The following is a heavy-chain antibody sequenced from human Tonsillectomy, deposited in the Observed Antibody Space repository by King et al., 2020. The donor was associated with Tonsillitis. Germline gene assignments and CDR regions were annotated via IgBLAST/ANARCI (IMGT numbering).Heavy chain of an antibody. CDR2: ISGSGGST. CDR3: AKGGKNWSGSYYYMDV. D-gene: IGHD3-3*01. Sequence: VQLVESGGGLVQPGGSLRLSCAASGFTFSSYAMSWVRQAPGKGLEWVSSISGSGGSTYYADSVKGRFTISRDNSKNTLYVQMNSLRAEDTAVYYCAKGGKNWSGSYYYMDVWGKGTTVTVSS. CDR1: GFTFSSYA. V-gene: IGHV3-23*04. J-gene: IGHJ6*03.